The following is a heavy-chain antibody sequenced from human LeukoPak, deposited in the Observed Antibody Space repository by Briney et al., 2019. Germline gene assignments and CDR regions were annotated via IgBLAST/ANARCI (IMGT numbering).Heavy chain of an antibody. CDR3: ARDRLYYYMDV. J-gene: IGHJ6*03. CDR2: IYYSGST. V-gene: IGHV4-31*03. Sequence: PSQTLSLTCTVSGDSINSVNYYWSWIRQHPGKGLEWIGHIYYSGSTNYNPSLKSRVSISVDTSKNQFSLNLSSVTAADTAVYYCARDRLYYYMDVWGKGTTVTVSS. CDR1: GDSINSVNYY.